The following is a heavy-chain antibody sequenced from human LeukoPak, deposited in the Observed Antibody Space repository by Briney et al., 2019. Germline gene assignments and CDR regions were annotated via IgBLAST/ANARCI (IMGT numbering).Heavy chain of an antibody. J-gene: IGHJ4*02. Sequence: SETLSLTCAVYGGSFSGYYWSWIRQPPGKGLEWIGEINHSGSTNYNPSLKSRVTISVDTSKNQFSLKLSSVTAADTAVYYCASEHPSGYWGQGTLVTVSS. CDR3: ASEHPSGY. CDR2: INHSGST. D-gene: IGHD2-21*01. CDR1: GGSFSGYY. V-gene: IGHV4-34*01.